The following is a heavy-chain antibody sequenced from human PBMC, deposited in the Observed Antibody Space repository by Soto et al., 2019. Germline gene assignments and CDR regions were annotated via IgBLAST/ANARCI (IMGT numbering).Heavy chain of an antibody. CDR2: TYYSSKWYD. CDR3: ARGRLRGFDI. J-gene: IGHJ3*02. V-gene: IGHV6-1*01. CDR1: GDSVSTNSAA. Sequence: PSQTLSVTCAISGDSVSTNSAAWNWIRPSPSRGLEWLGRTYYSSKWYDDYAVSVKSRITINPDTSKNQFSLHLNSVTAEDAAVYYCARGRLRGFDIWGQGTMVTVSS. D-gene: IGHD4-17*01.